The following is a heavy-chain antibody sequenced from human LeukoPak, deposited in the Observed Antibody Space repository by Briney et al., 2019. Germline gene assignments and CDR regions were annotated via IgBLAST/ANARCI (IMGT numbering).Heavy chain of an antibody. D-gene: IGHD5-12*01. Sequence: GCSLRLSCAASGFTFSSYSMNWVRQAPRKGLEWVSYISSSSSTIYCADSVKGRFTISRDNAKNSLYLQMNSLRAEDTAVYYCAGGATIPYWGQGTLVTVSS. CDR1: GFTFSSYS. V-gene: IGHV3-48*01. CDR3: AGGATIPY. CDR2: ISSSSSTI. J-gene: IGHJ4*02.